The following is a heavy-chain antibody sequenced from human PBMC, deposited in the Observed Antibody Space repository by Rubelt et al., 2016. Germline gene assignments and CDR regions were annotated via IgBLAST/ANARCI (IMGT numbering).Heavy chain of an antibody. CDR3: ARGKTTVNWFDP. CDR2: IYYSGST. D-gene: IGHD4-17*01. CDR1: GGSISSYY. V-gene: IGHV4-59*01. Sequence: QVQLQESGPGLVKPSETLSLTCTVSGGSISSYYWSWIRQPPGKGLEWIGYIYYSGSTNYNPSLKIRVTIPVDTSKNQFSLKRSSVTAAETAVYYCARGKTTVNWFDPWGQGTLVTVSS. J-gene: IGHJ5*02.